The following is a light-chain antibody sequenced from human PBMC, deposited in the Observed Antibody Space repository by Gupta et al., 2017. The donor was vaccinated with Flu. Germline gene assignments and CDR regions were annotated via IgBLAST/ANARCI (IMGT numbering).Light chain of an antibody. CDR2: DDD. Sequence: SYARNQPASVSVATGQMAPVKCSGSKIGSQRVHWYQQRPGQSPVLLLYDDDNRPSEIPERFSGSKSGNTATLTISRVEAGDEADFYCQVWDNSGDQWVFGGGTKLTVL. CDR1: KIGSQR. V-gene: IGLV3-21*02. J-gene: IGLJ3*02. CDR3: QVWDNSGDQWV.